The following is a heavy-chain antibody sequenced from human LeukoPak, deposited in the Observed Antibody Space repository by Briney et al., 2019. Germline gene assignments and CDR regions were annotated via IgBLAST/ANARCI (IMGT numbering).Heavy chain of an antibody. V-gene: IGHV4-59*01. Sequence: PSETLPLTCTVSGGSISSYYWSWIRQPPGKGLEWIGYIYYSGSTNYNPSLKSRVTISVDTSKNQFSLKLSSVTAADTAVYYCARGGILGYCSSTSCYGNWFDPWGQGTLVTVSS. CDR2: IYYSGST. D-gene: IGHD2-2*01. J-gene: IGHJ5*02. CDR1: GGSISSYY. CDR3: ARGGILGYCSSTSCYGNWFDP.